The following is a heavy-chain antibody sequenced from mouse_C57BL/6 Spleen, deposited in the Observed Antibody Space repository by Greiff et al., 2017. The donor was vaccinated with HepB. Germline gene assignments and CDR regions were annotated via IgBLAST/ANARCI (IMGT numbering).Heavy chain of an antibody. CDR1: GYTFTDYN. Sequence: EVQLQQSGPELVKPGASVKMSCKASGYTFTDYNMHWVKQSHGKSLEWIGYINPNNGGTSYNQKFKGKATLTVNKSSSTAYMELRSLTSEDSAVYYCARGYGSSCYWYFDVWGTGTTVTVSS. V-gene: IGHV1-22*01. J-gene: IGHJ1*03. CDR3: ARGYGSSCYWYFDV. D-gene: IGHD1-1*01. CDR2: INPNNGGT.